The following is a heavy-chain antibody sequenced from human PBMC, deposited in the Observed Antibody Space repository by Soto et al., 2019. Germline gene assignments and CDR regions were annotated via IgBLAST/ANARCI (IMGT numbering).Heavy chain of an antibody. Sequence: TSETLSLTCTVSGGSISDLDCSWIRKHPGKGLEWIGYINYSGSTNYNPSLKSLVTISVDTSKNQFSLKLSSVTAADTAVYYCARGPRGQWLVSGLDYWGQGTLVTVSS. D-gene: IGHD6-19*01. J-gene: IGHJ4*02. V-gene: IGHV4-59*11. CDR2: INYSGST. CDR3: ARGPRGQWLVSGLDY. CDR1: GGSISDLD.